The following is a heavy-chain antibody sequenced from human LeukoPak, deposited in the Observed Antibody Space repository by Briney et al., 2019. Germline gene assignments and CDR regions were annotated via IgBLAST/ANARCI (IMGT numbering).Heavy chain of an antibody. V-gene: IGHV4-34*01. CDR2: INHSGST. CDR3: ARETIAYYYDSSGSPFDY. CDR1: GGSFSGYY. D-gene: IGHD3-22*01. J-gene: IGHJ4*02. Sequence: SETLSLTCAVYGGSFSGYYWSWVRQPPGKGLEWIGEINHSGSTNYNPSLKNRVTISVDTSKNQFSLKLSSVTAADTAVYYCARETIAYYYDSSGSPFDYWGQGTLVTVSS.